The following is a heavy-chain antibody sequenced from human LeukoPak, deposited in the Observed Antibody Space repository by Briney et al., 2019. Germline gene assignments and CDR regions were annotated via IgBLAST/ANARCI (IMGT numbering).Heavy chain of an antibody. CDR2: IIPILGIA. CDR3: ASSDGSGSYYMGYYFAY. J-gene: IGHJ4*02. V-gene: IGHV1-69*10. CDR1: GGTFSSYA. D-gene: IGHD3-10*01. Sequence: GGSLRVSCEASGGTFSSYAISWVRQAPGQGLEWMGGIIPILGIANYAQKFQGRVTITADQPTRTAYMELSSLRSEDTAVYYCASSDGSGSYYMGYYFAYWGQGTLVTVSS.